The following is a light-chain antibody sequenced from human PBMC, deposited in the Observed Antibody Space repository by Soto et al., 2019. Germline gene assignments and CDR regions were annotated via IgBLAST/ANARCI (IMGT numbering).Light chain of an antibody. J-gene: IGKJ2*01. Sequence: DIVLTQTPLSSPVTLGQPASISCRSSQSLVHSDGNTCFNWLQQRPDQPPRLLNYKITKRFPGVPDRFSGSGAGTDSTLKISRVEDEDVGVYYCKHAKQSFTFGQGTKLEIK. CDR1: QSLVHSDGNTC. V-gene: IGKV2-24*01. CDR2: KIT. CDR3: KHAKQSFT.